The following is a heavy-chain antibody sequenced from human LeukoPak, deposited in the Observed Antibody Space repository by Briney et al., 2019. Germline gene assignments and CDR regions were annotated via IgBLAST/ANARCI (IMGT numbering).Heavy chain of an antibody. CDR2: ISTGSSTT. J-gene: IGHJ4*02. Sequence: GGSLRLSCAASEFAFSTYNMNWVRQAPGKGLEWVSYISTGSSTTYYADSVKGRFTISRDNVENSLYLQMNSLRDEDAAVYYCARVAAGYSVNYFDYWGQGTLVTVPS. D-gene: IGHD4-23*01. V-gene: IGHV3-48*02. CDR1: EFAFSTYN. CDR3: ARVAAGYSVNYFDY.